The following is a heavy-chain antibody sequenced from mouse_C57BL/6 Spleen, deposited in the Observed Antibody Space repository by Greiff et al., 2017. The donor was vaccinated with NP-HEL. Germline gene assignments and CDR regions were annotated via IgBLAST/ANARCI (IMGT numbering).Heavy chain of an antibody. Sequence: EVQRVESGGGLVQPGGSLSLSCAASGFTFTDYYMSWVRQPPGKALEWLGFIRNKANGYTTEYSASVKGRFTISRDNSQSILYLQMNALRAEDSATYYCARAPHWDGDYAMDYWGQGTSVTVSS. CDR3: ARAPHWDGDYAMDY. D-gene: IGHD4-1*01. V-gene: IGHV7-3*01. CDR2: IRNKANGYTT. CDR1: GFTFTDYY. J-gene: IGHJ4*01.